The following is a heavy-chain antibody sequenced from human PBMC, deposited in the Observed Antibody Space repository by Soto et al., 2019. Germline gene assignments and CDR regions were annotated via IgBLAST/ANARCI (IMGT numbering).Heavy chain of an antibody. Sequence: GASVKVSCKASGYTFISHAIHWVRQAPGQRLEWIGWINAATGDTKYSQKFQGRVTITRDTSATTAFMDMASLRSEDTAVYFCARVCLDSSAYGYWG. CDR2: INAATGDT. CDR1: GYTFISHA. CDR3: ARVCLDSSAYGY. J-gene: IGHJ4*01. D-gene: IGHD3-22*01. V-gene: IGHV1-3*01.